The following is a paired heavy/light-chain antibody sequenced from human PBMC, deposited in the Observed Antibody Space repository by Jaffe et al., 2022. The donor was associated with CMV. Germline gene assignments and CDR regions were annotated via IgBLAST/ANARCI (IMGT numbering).Heavy chain of an antibody. Sequence: QVQLVQSGAEVKKPGSSVKVSCKASGGTFSSYAISWVRQAPGQGLEWMGRIIPILGIANYAQKFQGRVTITADKSTSTAYMELSSLRSEDTAVYYCARRAVPAKTRGYYYYYYMDVWGKGTTVTVSS. CDR1: GGTFSSYA. CDR2: IIPILGIA. D-gene: IGHD2-2*01. CDR3: ARRAVPAKTRGYYYYYYMDV. J-gene: IGHJ6*03. V-gene: IGHV1-69*09.
Light chain of an antibody. V-gene: IGKV1-33*01. CDR1: QDISNY. CDR2: DAS. CDR3: QQYDNLPT. J-gene: IGKJ5*01. Sequence: DIQMTQSPSSLSASVGDRVTITCQASQDISNYLNWYQQKPGKAPKLLIYDASNLETGVPSRFSGSGSGTDFTFTISSLQPEDIATYYCQQYDNLPTFGQGTRLEIK.